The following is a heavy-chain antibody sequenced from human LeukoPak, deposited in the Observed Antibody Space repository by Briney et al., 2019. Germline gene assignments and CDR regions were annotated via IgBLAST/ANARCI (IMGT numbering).Heavy chain of an antibody. CDR3: ARGGGAYCGGDCHRNFDY. V-gene: IGHV3-53*01. Sequence: GSLRLSCAVSGFPVSSNYMSWVRQAPGKGLEWVSVIYSGGNTYYANSVKGRFTISRDNSNNTLYLHMNSLSAKDTAVYYCARGGGAYCGGDCHRNFDYRGQGTLVTVSS. CDR2: IYSGGNT. D-gene: IGHD2-21*02. CDR1: GFPVSSNY. J-gene: IGHJ4*02.